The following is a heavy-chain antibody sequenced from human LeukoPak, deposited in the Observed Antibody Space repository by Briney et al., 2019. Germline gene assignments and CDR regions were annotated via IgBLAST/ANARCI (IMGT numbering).Heavy chain of an antibody. CDR1: GFTFSSYA. CDR3: ARDPDSGSYYFDY. J-gene: IGHJ4*02. Sequence: GGSLRLSCAASGFTFSSYAMPWVRLAPGKGLEWVAVISYDGSNKYYADSVKGRFTISRDNSKNTLYLQMNSLRAVDTAVYYCARDPDSGSYYFDYWGQGTLVTVSS. V-gene: IGHV3-30-3*01. D-gene: IGHD1-26*01. CDR2: ISYDGSNK.